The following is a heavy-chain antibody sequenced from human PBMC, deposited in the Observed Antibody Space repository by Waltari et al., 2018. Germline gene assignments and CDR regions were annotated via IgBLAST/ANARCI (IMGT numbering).Heavy chain of an antibody. CDR2: IRSKAYGGTT. CDR3: TRTNAFDI. CDR1: GFTFGDYA. Sequence: EVQLVESGGGLVQPGRSLRLSCTASGFTFGDYAMSWVRQAPGKGLEWVGFIRSKAYGGTTEYAASVKGRFTISRDDSKSIAYLQMNSLKTEDTAVYYCTRTNAFDIWGLGTMVTVSS. V-gene: IGHV3-49*04. J-gene: IGHJ3*02.